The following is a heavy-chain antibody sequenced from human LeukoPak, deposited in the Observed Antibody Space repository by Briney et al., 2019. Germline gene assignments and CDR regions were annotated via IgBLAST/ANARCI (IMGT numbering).Heavy chain of an antibody. D-gene: IGHD6-13*01. V-gene: IGHV3-23*01. Sequence: GGSLRLSCAASGFTFSTYAMAWVRQAPGKGLEWVSDISGSGDTTYYADSVKGRFTISRDNSKNTLYLQMNSLRAEDTAIYYCAKGPPDSSTWYKRTEGWGQGTLVTVSS. J-gene: IGHJ4*02. CDR1: GFTFSTYA. CDR2: ISGSGDTT. CDR3: AKGPPDSSTWYKRTEG.